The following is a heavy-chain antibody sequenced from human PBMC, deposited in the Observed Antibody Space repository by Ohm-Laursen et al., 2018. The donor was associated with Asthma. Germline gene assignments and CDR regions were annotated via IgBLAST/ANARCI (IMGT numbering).Heavy chain of an antibody. CDR2: IYHSGTT. D-gene: IGHD3-22*01. CDR3: ARATGYYPDF. J-gene: IGHJ4*02. Sequence: SVTLSLTCAVSGGSISSGNWWLWVRQAPGKGLEWIGEIYHSGTTNYNPSFKSRVAISVDKSKSQFSLNLNFVTAADTAVYFWARATGYYPDFWGQGTLVTVSS. CDR1: GGSISSGNW. V-gene: IGHV4-4*02.